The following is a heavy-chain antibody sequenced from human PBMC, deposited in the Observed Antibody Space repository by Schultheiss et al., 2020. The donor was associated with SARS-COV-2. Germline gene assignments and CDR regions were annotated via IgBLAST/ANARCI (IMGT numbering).Heavy chain of an antibody. Sequence: GGSLRLSCAASGFTFSSYSMNWVRQAPGKGLEWVSSISSSSSYIYYADSVKGRFTISRDNAKNSLYLQMNSLRAEDTAVYYCAREDWGSGYYYGMDVWGQGTTVIVSS. J-gene: IGHJ6*02. V-gene: IGHV3-21*01. CDR1: GFTFSSYS. CDR3: AREDWGSGYYYGMDV. D-gene: IGHD7-27*01. CDR2: ISSSSSYI.